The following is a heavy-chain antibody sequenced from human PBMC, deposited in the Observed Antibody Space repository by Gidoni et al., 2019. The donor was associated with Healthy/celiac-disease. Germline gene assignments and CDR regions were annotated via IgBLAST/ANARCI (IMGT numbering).Heavy chain of an antibody. J-gene: IGHJ6*02. Sequence: EVQLVESGGVVVQPGGSLRLSCAASGFTFDDSAMHWVRQAPGKGLEWVSLISWDGGSTYYADSVKGRFTISRDNSKNSLYLQMNSLRAEDTALYYCAKGEPDDPSYYYYGMDVWGQGTTVTVSS. CDR2: ISWDGGST. V-gene: IGHV3-43D*03. CDR3: AKGEPDDPSYYYYGMDV. CDR1: GFTFDDSA.